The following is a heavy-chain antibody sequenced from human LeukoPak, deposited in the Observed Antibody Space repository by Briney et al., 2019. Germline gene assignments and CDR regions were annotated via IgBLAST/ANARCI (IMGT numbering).Heavy chain of an antibody. V-gene: IGHV1-69*08. Sequence: SVKVSCKASGGTFSSYTISWVRQAPGQVLEWMGRIIPINGKTNYAQKFQGGVTMTADKSTSTAYMELSSLRSEDTAVYYCARDLLVYCGGDCYRGDAFDIWGQGTMVTVSS. J-gene: IGHJ3*02. D-gene: IGHD2-21*02. CDR1: GGTFSSYT. CDR2: IIPINGKT. CDR3: ARDLLVYCGGDCYRGDAFDI.